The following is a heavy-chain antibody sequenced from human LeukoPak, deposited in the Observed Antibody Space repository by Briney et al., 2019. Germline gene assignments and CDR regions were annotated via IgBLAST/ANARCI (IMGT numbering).Heavy chain of an antibody. CDR1: GFTVSSNY. D-gene: IGHD3-10*01. Sequence: LAGGSLRLSCAASGFTVSSNYMSWVRQAPGKGLEWVSGLSASGGITYYADSVKGRFTISRDNSKNKLYLQMNSLRAEDTAVYYCAKTSGATPYYYYMDVWGKGDTVTVSS. CDR3: AKTSGATPYYYYMDV. J-gene: IGHJ6*03. V-gene: IGHV3-23*01. CDR2: LSASGGIT.